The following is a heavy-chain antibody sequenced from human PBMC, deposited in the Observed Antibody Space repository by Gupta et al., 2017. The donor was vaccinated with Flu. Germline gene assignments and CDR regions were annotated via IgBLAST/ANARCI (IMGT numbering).Heavy chain of an antibody. J-gene: IGHJ4*02. V-gene: IGHV4-59*01. D-gene: IGHD3-10*01. CDR3: AGGGTYGQFDY. CDR1: GGPSGVYD. CDR2: SYYDGST. Sequence: GGPSGVYDGGWIRQPPGKGRGWIGYSYYDGSTKHNPSLKSRVTISIDTSKKKFSRKLGSVTAADTAVYYCAGGGTYGQFDYWGQGRLVTVSS.